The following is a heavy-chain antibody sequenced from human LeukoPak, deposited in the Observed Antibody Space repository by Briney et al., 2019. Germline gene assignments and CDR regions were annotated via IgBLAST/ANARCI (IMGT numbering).Heavy chain of an antibody. CDR1: GFTFSSYW. Sequence: GGSLRLSCAASGFTFSSYWMSWVRQAPGKGLEWVANIKQDGSKKYYVDSVKGRFTISRDNAKNSLYLQMNSLRAEDTAVYYCARDHPGNWNQVLYFDYWGREPWSPSPQ. D-gene: IGHD1-1*01. CDR3: ARDHPGNWNQVLYFDY. CDR2: IKQDGSKK. V-gene: IGHV3-7*01. J-gene: IGHJ4*02.